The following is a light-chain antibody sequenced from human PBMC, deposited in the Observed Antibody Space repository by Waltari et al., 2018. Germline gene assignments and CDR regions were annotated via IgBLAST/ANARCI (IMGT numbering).Light chain of an antibody. CDR3: QQSDKVPLA. CDR2: DAA. V-gene: IGKV1-33*01. Sequence: DIQMTQSPSSLSASVGDRVTIPCQASQDISNDLNWFRQKPGQAPKLLIYDAANLKTGVPSKFTGSGSGTDFTLTISNLQPEDIGTYYCQQSDKVPLAFGGGTKVEIK. CDR1: QDISND. J-gene: IGKJ4*01.